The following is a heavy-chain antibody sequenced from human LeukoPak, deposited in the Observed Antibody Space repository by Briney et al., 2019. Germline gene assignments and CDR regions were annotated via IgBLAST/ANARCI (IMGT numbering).Heavy chain of an antibody. V-gene: IGHV3-23*01. CDR2: ISGSGGST. CDR1: GFTFSSSA. D-gene: IGHD2-15*01. Sequence: PGGSLRLSCAASGFTFSSSAMSLVRQAPGKGLEWVSAISGSGGSTYYADSVKGRFTISRDNSKNTLYLQMNSLRAEDTAVYYCAKSEVVAATLIDYWGQGTLVTVSS. CDR3: AKSEVVAATLIDY. J-gene: IGHJ4*02.